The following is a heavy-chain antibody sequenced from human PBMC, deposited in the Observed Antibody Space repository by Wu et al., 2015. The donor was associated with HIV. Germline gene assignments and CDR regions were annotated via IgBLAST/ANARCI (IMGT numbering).Heavy chain of an antibody. J-gene: IGHJ4*02. D-gene: IGHD3-9*01. CDR3: ARSRGDDILTGPTYFDY. Sequence: QVQLQQWGAGLLKPSETLSLTCAVYGGSFSGYYWSWIRQPPGKGLEWIGEINHSGSTNYNPSLKSRVTISVDTSKNQFSLKLSSVTAADTAVYYCARSRGDDILTGPTYFDYWGQGTLVTVSS. CDR2: INHSGST. CDR1: GGSFSGYY. V-gene: IGHV4-34*01.